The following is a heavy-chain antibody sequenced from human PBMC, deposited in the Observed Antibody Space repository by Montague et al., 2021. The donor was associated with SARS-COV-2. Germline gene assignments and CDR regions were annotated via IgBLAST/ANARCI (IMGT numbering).Heavy chain of an antibody. V-gene: IGHV3-30*18. CDR2: IKYDGNNK. Sequence: SLRLSCAASGFTFSSYGMPWVRQAPGKGLEWVAVIKYDGNNKYYADSVKGRFTISRDNSKNTLYLQMNSLRAEDTAVYYCAKDWVLLTTRSYMDVWDQGTTVTVSS. D-gene: IGHD4-17*01. J-gene: IGHJ6*03. CDR3: AKDWVLLTTRSYMDV. CDR1: GFTFSSYG.